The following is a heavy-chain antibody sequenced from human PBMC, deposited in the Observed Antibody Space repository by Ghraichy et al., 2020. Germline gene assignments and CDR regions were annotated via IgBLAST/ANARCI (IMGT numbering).Heavy chain of an antibody. CDR1: GFTFSDHS. V-gene: IGHV3-48*01. Sequence: RGSLRLSCVASGFTFSDHSMSWVRQAPGKGLEWISYISRSTRTTYYADSVQGRFTISRDNADNSLYLQMHSLRADDTAVFYCARGSVAGPRSFDYWGQGTLVTVSS. J-gene: IGHJ4*02. CDR2: ISRSTRTT. D-gene: IGHD6-19*01. CDR3: ARGSVAGPRSFDY.